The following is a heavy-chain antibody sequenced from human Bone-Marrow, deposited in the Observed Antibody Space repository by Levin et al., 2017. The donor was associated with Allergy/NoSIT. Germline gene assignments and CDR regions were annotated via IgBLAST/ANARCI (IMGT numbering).Heavy chain of an antibody. CDR2: ISAGGNYI. D-gene: IGHD3-22*01. CDR3: ASWAMYHYDRSAFDYFYYAMDG. Sequence: PGESLKISCAASGILFSSYDMNWVRQAPGKGLEWVSSISAGGNYIYYADSVKGRFTISRDNAKNSLFLQMNSLRAEDTAVYYCASWAMYHYDRSAFDYFYYAMDGWGQGTTVTVSS. J-gene: IGHJ6*02. CDR1: GILFSSYD. V-gene: IGHV3-21*01.